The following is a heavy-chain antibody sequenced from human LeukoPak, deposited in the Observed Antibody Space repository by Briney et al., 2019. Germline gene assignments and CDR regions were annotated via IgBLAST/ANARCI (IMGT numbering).Heavy chain of an antibody. CDR2: ISGSGGST. CDR1: GFTFSSYA. D-gene: IGHD4-11*01. CDR3: AKDEKGDYSNYVVAPTPLYYFDY. V-gene: IGHV3-23*01. J-gene: IGHJ4*02. Sequence: GGSVRLSCAASGFTFSSYAMSWVRQAPGKGLEWVSAISGSGGSTYYADSVKGRFTISRDNSKNTLYLQMNSLRAEDTAVYYCAKDEKGDYSNYVVAPTPLYYFDYWGQGTLVTVSS.